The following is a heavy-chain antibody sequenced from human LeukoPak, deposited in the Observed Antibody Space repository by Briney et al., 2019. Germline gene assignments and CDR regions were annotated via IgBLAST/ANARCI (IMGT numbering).Heavy chain of an antibody. V-gene: IGHV3-7*01. CDR2: INPDGSIK. Sequence: GRSLRLSCPASGFTFSTYAMHWVRQAPGKGLEWVANINPDGSIKFHADSVKGRFTISRDNARNSVYLQMNSLRGEDTAVYYCARAVDVADYWGQGTLVAVSS. J-gene: IGHJ4*02. CDR1: GFTFSTYA. D-gene: IGHD3-16*01. CDR3: ARAVDVADY.